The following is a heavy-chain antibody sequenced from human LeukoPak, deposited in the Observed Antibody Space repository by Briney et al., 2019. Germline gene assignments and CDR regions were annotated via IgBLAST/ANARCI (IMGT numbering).Heavy chain of an antibody. CDR1: GFTFSTSW. J-gene: IGHJ3*02. Sequence: GGSVRLSCAASGFTFSTSWMTGVRQAPGREREGLGNINVDGSIKNYVDSVKERFPTSRDNAKNSLLLQMLRLISGDTAVYYLPTDCGYNAFDIWGLGTMVTVSS. D-gene: IGHD5-18*01. CDR3: PTDCGYNAFDI. V-gene: IGHV3-7*01. CDR2: INVDGSIK.